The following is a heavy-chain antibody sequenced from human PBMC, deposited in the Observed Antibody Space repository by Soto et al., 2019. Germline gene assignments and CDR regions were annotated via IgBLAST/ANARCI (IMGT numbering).Heavy chain of an antibody. CDR2: IHYTGTT. D-gene: IGHD2-15*01. V-gene: IGHV4-59*01. CDR1: GGSINNSY. J-gene: IGHJ4*02. Sequence: PSETLSLTCTISGGSINNSYWTWIRQPPGKGLEWIGYIHYTGTTNYNPSLRGRVTMSVDTSKNQFSLKLSSVTAADTAVYYCVRVASGGLFDYWGPGNMVTVSS. CDR3: VRVASGGLFDY.